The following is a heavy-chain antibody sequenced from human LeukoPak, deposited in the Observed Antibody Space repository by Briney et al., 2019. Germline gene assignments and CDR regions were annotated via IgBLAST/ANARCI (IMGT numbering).Heavy chain of an antibody. Sequence: ASVKVSCKVSGYTLTELSMHWVRQAPGKGLEWMGGFDPEDGETIYAQKFQGRVTTTEDTSTDTAYMELSSLRSEDTAVYYCATEGTIAVAGSFDYWGQGTLVTVSS. V-gene: IGHV1-24*01. CDR3: ATEGTIAVAGSFDY. J-gene: IGHJ4*02. CDR2: FDPEDGET. D-gene: IGHD6-19*01. CDR1: GYTLTELS.